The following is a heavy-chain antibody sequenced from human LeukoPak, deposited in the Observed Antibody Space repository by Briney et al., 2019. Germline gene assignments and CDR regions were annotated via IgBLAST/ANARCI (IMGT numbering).Heavy chain of an antibody. D-gene: IGHD5-12*01. CDR2: INPNSGGT. CDR3: ARDFSPVGYDLKYYFDY. J-gene: IGHJ4*02. Sequence: ASVKVSCKASGYTFTGYYMHWVRQAPGQGLEWMGWINPNSGGTNYAQKFQGRVTMTRDTSISTAYMELSRLRSDDTAVYYCARDFSPVGYDLKYYFDYWGQGTLVTVSS. V-gene: IGHV1-2*02. CDR1: GYTFTGYY.